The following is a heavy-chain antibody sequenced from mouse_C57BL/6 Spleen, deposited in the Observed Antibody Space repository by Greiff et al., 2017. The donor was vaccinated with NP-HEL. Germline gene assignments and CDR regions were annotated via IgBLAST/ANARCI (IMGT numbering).Heavy chain of an antibody. D-gene: IGHD1-1*01. CDR1: GYTFTSYW. V-gene: IGHV1-52*01. CDR3: ARGGITTDAMDY. Sequence: QVQLQQPGAELVRPGSSVKLSCKASGYTFTSYWMHWVKQRPIQGLEWIGNIDPSDSETHYNQKFKDKATLTVDKSSSTAYMQLSSPTSEDSAVYYCARGGITTDAMDYWGQGTSVTVSS. J-gene: IGHJ4*01. CDR2: IDPSDSET.